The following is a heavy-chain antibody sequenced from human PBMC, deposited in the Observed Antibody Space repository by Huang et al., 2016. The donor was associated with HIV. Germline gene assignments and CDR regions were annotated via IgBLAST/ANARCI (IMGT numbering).Heavy chain of an antibody. CDR2: LYSGASDT. J-gene: IGHJ3*02. Sequence: EVQLVQSGAVVKKPGESLKISCKGSGYTFNGYWIGWVRQMPGKGLEGMGILYSGASDTTYRPSFQGQVTISADKSISTAYLQWSGLKASDTAMYYCARQGVGDFVVEPTGLGAFDIWGQGTMVTVSS. CDR1: GYTFNGYW. V-gene: IGHV5-51*01. CDR3: ARQGVGDFVVEPTGLGAFDI. D-gene: IGHD2-2*01.